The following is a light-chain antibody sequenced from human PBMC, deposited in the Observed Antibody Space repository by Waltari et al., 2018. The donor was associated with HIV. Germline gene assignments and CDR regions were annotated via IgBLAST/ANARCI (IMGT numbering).Light chain of an antibody. Sequence: SVSASPGQSVTISCTGTSSDVGTYNRVSWYLQPPGTAPRIIIYEVKNRPSGVPDRFSGSKSGNTASLTISGLQAEDEADYYCSSYRTNNTIVFGTGTKVTVL. CDR3: SSYRTNNTIV. J-gene: IGLJ1*01. CDR2: EVK. V-gene: IGLV2-18*02. CDR1: SSDVGTYNR.